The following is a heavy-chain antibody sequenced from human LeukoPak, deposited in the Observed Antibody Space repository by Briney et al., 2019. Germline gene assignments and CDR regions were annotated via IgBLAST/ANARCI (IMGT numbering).Heavy chain of an antibody. CDR1: GFTFSSYW. CDR2: INSDGSST. J-gene: IGHJ4*02. V-gene: IGHV3-74*01. CDR3: ARDDVNRLNLLDY. D-gene: IGHD2/OR15-2a*01. Sequence: PGGSLRLSCAAYGFTFSSYWMHWVRQAPGKGLVWVSRINSDGSSTSYVDSVKGRFTISRDNAKNTLYLQMNSPRAEDTAVYYCARDDVNRLNLLDYWGQGTLVTVSS.